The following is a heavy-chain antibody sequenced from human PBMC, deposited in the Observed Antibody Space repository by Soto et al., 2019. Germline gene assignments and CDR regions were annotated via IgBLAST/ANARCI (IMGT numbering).Heavy chain of an antibody. D-gene: IGHD3-3*01. CDR3: ARDSSGYYFSGMSQTSVDY. J-gene: IGHJ4*02. V-gene: IGHV1-46*01. CDR2: INPSGGST. CDR1: GYTFTSYY. Sequence: ASVKVSCKASGYTFTSYYMHWVRQAPGQGLEWMGIINPSGGSTSYAQKFQGRVTMTRDTSTSTVYMELSSLRSEDTAVYYCARDSSGYYFSGMSQTSVDYWGQGTLVTVSS.